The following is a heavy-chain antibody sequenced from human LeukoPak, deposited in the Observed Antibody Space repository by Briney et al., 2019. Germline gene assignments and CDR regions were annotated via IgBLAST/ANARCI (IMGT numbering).Heavy chain of an antibody. V-gene: IGHV3-30*18. J-gene: IGHJ6*02. CDR1: GFTFSSYG. CDR3: AKARDYYDFWSGYRPRYYYYGMDV. CDR2: ISYDGSNK. Sequence: GRSLRLSCAASGFTFSSYGMHWVRQAPGQGLEWVAVISYDGSNKYYADSVKGRFTISRDNSKNTLYLQMNSLRAEDTAVYYCAKARDYYDFWSGYRPRYYYYGMDVWGQGTTVTVSS. D-gene: IGHD3-3*01.